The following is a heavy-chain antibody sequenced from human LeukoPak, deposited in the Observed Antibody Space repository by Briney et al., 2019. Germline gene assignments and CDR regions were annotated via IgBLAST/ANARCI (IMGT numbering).Heavy chain of an antibody. Sequence: GGSLRLSCAASGFTFSSYGMSWVRQAPGKGLEWVAAISVSGGSTNYADSVKGRFTISRDNSKNTLYLQMNSLRAEDTAVCYCAKVFFMDYWGQGTLVTVSS. V-gene: IGHV3-23*01. J-gene: IGHJ4*02. D-gene: IGHD2-8*01. CDR2: ISVSGGST. CDR1: GFTFSSYG. CDR3: AKVFFMDY.